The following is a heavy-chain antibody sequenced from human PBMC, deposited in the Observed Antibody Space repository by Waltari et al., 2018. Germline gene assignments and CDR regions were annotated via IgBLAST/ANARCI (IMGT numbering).Heavy chain of an antibody. D-gene: IGHD2-2*01. CDR3: AREVAVPNYYYYYMDV. J-gene: IGHJ6*03. Sequence: QVQLVESGGGVVQPGRSLRLSCAASGFTFSSYAMHWVRQAPGKGLEWVAVISYDGSNTYYADSVKGRFTISRDNSKNTLYLQMNSLRAEDTAVYYCAREVAVPNYYYYYMDVWGKGTTVTVSS. CDR1: GFTFSSYA. V-gene: IGHV3-30*01. CDR2: ISYDGSNT.